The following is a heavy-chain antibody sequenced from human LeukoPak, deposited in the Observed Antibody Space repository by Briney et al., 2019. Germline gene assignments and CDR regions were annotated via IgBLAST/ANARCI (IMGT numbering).Heavy chain of an antibody. V-gene: IGHV1-2*02. CDR1: GYTFTSFA. J-gene: IGHJ4*02. CDR2: INPDSGGT. Sequence: ASVKVSCKASGYTFTSFAMSWVRQAPGQGLEWMGWINPDSGGTNYAQKFQGRVTMTRDTSISTAYMELSRLRPDDTAVYYCARDFRAGDYWGQGTLVTVSS. CDR3: ARDFRAGDY.